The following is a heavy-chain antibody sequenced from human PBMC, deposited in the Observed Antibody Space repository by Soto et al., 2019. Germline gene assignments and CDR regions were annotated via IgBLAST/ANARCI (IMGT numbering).Heavy chain of an antibody. J-gene: IGHJ4*02. CDR2: INRSGST. Sequence: QVQLQQWGAGLLKPSETLSLTCAVYGGSFSGYYWSWIRQPRGKGLEWIGEINRSGSTNYNPSLKSRVTLSVDTSKIQLSLKLSSVTAADTAVYYCARVVLRYFAWLPDYWGQGTLVTVSS. V-gene: IGHV4-34*01. CDR1: GGSFSGYY. CDR3: ARVVLRYFAWLPDY. D-gene: IGHD3-9*01.